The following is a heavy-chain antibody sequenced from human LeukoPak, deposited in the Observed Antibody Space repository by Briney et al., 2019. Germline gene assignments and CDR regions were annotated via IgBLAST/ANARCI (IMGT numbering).Heavy chain of an antibody. Sequence: GAAVKVSCKASGYTFTSYGISWVRQAPGQGLEWRGWISAYNGNTNYAQKLQGRVTMTTDTSTSTAYMELRSLRSDDTAVYYCARAVIPITMIVVDLDYWGQGTLVTVSS. CDR1: GYTFTSYG. CDR3: ARAVIPITMIVVDLDY. J-gene: IGHJ4*02. CDR2: ISAYNGNT. D-gene: IGHD3-22*01. V-gene: IGHV1-18*01.